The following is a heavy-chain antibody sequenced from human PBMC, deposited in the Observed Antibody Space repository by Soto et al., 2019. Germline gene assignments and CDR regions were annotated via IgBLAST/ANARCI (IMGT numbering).Heavy chain of an antibody. D-gene: IGHD6-6*01. J-gene: IGHJ4*02. CDR2: IIPIFGTA. Sequence: SVKVSCKASGGTFSSYAISWVRQAPGQGLEWMGGIIPIFGTANYAQKFQGRVTITADESTSTAYMELSSLRSEDTAVYYCARGEYSSSSSPVYYFDYWGQGTLVTVSS. CDR1: GGTFSSYA. CDR3: ARGEYSSSSSPVYYFDY. V-gene: IGHV1-69*13.